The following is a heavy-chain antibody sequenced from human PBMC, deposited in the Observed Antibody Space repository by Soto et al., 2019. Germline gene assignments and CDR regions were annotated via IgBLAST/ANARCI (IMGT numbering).Heavy chain of an antibody. J-gene: IGHJ5*02. V-gene: IGHV4-31*03. CDR2: IYYSGST. CDR1: GGSISSGGYY. CDR3: ASRQQEHCRGGTCNRFDL. Sequence: SETLSLTCTVSGGSISSGGYYWSWIRQHPGKGLEWIGYIYYSGSTYYNPSLKSRVTISVDTSKNQFSLKLSSVTAADTAVYYCASRQQEHCRGGTCNRFDLWGQGTLVTVSS. D-gene: IGHD2-15*01.